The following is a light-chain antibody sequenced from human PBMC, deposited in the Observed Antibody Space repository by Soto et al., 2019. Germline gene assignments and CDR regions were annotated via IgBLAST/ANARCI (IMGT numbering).Light chain of an antibody. V-gene: IGLV2-14*01. CDR1: SSDVGGFNY. Sequence: QSALTQPASVSGSPGQSITISCTGTSSDVGGFNYVSWYQQHPGKTPKLLIYEVRNRPSGVSNRFSGSKSGNTASLTISGLQAEDEADYYCSSYTSSSSGVFGTGTKLPS. CDR2: EVR. J-gene: IGLJ1*01. CDR3: SSYTSSSSGV.